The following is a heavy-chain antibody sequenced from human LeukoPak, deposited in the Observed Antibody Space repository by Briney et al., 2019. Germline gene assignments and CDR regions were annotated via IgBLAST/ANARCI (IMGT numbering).Heavy chain of an antibody. D-gene: IGHD6-6*01. CDR1: GFTFSRYS. CDR3: AKDSSSSNYYYGMDV. V-gene: IGHV3-21*01. CDR2: ISSSSSYI. Sequence: GGSLRLSCAASGFTFSRYSMNWVRQAPGKGLELVSSISSSSSYIYYADSVKGRFTISRDNAKNSLYLQMNSLRAEDTAVFYCAKDSSSSNYYYGMDVWGQGTTVTVSS. J-gene: IGHJ6*02.